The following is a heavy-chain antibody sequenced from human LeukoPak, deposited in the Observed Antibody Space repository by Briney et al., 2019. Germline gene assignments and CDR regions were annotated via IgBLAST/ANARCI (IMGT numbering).Heavy chain of an antibody. CDR1: GFTFPDYS. D-gene: IGHD3-16*01. CDR2: ITWSGGSM. Sequence: GRSLRLSCAASGFTFPDYSMHWVRQPPGKGLEWVSGITWSGGSMAYADSVRGRFTISRDNAKSSLYLLMNSLRPEDTAMYYCAKSPRGGGLIIDFDPWGQGTLVTVSS. J-gene: IGHJ5*02. V-gene: IGHV3-9*01. CDR3: AKSPRGGGLIIDFDP.